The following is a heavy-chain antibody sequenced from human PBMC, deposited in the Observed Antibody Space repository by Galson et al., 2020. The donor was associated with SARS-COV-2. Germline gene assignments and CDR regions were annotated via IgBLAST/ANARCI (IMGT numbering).Heavy chain of an antibody. J-gene: IGHJ5*02. Sequence: KMSGPTLVKPTQTLTLTCTFSGFSLNTSGVGVGWIRQPPRKALEWLALIFWDNDKWYSPSLKSRLNINNDSSRNQVVLTMTNMDPADTATYYCAHSSGWALTGHNWLDPWGQGTLVTVST. CDR1: GFSLNTSGVG. CDR2: IFWDNDK. CDR3: AHSSGWALTGHNWLDP. D-gene: IGHD1-20*01. V-gene: IGHV2-5*02.